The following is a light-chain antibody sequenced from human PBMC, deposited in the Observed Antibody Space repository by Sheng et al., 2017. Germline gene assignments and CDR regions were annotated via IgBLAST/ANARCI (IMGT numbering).Light chain of an antibody. CDR1: QSIGRW. Sequence: DIQMTQSPSTLSASVGDRVTITCRASQSIGRWLAWYQQKPGKAPKLLIYKASIFESGVPSRFSGSGSATEFTLTISSLQPDDFATYYCQQYNDYPYTFGQGTKLEIK. V-gene: IGKV1-5*03. CDR2: KAS. CDR3: QQYNDYPYT. J-gene: IGKJ2*01.